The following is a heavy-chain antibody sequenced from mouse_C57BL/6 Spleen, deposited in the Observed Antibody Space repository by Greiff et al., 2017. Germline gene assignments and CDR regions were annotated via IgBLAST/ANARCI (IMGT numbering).Heavy chain of an antibody. CDR3: ASRKDLSYGYEREFAY. Sequence: EVQLQQSGPELVKPGASVKMSCKASGYTFTDYNMHWVKQSHGKSLEWIGYINPNNGGTSYNQKFKGKATLTVNKSSSTAYMELRSLTSEDSAVYYCASRKDLSYGYEREFAYWGQGTLVTVSA. CDR2: INPNNGGT. V-gene: IGHV1-22*01. D-gene: IGHD2-2*01. J-gene: IGHJ3*01. CDR1: GYTFTDYN.